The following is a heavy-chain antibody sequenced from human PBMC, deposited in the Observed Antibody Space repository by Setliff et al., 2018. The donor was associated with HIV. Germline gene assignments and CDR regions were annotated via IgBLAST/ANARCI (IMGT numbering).Heavy chain of an antibody. CDR2: ISGYGNR. CDR1: GYTFNNYG. V-gene: IGHV1-18*01. CDR3: ASGRGIYGSGALEAYDI. Sequence: GASVKVSCKASGYTFNNYGVMWVRQAPGQGLEWMGWISGYGNRKYAQKFEGRLTVTTDTSTSTAYIELRTLRSDDTAVYFCASGRGIYGSGALEAYDIWGQGIMVTVSS. D-gene: IGHD3-10*01. J-gene: IGHJ3*02.